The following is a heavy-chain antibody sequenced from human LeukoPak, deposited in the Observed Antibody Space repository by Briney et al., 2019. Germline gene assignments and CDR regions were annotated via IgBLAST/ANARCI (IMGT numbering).Heavy chain of an antibody. Sequence: ASVKVSCKASGYTFTSYGISWVRQAPGQGLEWMGYISAYNGHTNYAQNLQGRVTMTTDTSTSTAYMELRSLRPDDTAVYYCAKKPLGELSLQLDYWGQGTLVTVSS. V-gene: IGHV1-18*01. CDR1: GYTFTSYG. J-gene: IGHJ4*02. CDR3: AKKPLGELSLQLDY. D-gene: IGHD3-16*02. CDR2: ISAYNGHT.